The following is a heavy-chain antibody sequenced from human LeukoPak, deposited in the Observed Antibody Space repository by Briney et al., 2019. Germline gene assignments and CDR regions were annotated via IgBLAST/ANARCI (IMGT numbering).Heavy chain of an antibody. D-gene: IGHD2-15*01. CDR3: ATVYIGCSAGSCHGPFDY. CDR2: VDPEDGET. V-gene: IGHV1-69-2*01. Sequence: GAPVKISCKASGYTFTDYYMHWVQQAPGKGLEWMGRVDPEDGETIYAEKFQGRVTITADTSTDTAYMELSSLRSEDTAVYYCATVYIGCSAGSCHGPFDYWGQGTLVTASS. CDR1: GYTFTDYY. J-gene: IGHJ4*02.